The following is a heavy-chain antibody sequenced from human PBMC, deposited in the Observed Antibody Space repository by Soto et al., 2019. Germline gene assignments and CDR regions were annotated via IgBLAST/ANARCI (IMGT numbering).Heavy chain of an antibody. D-gene: IGHD3-3*01. Sequence: ASVKVSCKASGYTFTSYGISWVRQAPGQGLEWMGWISAYNGNTNYAQKLQGRVTMTTDTSTSTAYMELRSLRSDDTAVYYCARRLPDFWSGYNFDYWGQGTLVTVSS. CDR1: GYTFTSYG. V-gene: IGHV1-18*01. J-gene: IGHJ4*02. CDR3: ARRLPDFWSGYNFDY. CDR2: ISAYNGNT.